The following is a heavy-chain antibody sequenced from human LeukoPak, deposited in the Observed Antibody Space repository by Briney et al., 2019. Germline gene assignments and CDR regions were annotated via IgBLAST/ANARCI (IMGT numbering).Heavy chain of an antibody. Sequence: PGGSLRLSRAASGFTFSSYAMSWVRQAPGKGLEWVSAISGSGGSTYYADSVKGRFTISRDNSKNTLYLQMNSLRAEDTAVYYCAKGRSSSTTYDAFDIWGQGTMVTVSS. CDR3: AKGRSSSTTYDAFDI. D-gene: IGHD6-13*01. CDR2: ISGSGGST. V-gene: IGHV3-23*01. CDR1: GFTFSSYA. J-gene: IGHJ3*02.